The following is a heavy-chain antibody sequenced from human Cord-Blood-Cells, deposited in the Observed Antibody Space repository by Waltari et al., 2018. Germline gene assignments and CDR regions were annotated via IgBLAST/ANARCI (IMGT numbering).Heavy chain of an antibody. Sequence: QVQLQESGPGLVKPSGTLSLTCAVSGGSFSSSNWWSWVRQPPGKGLEWIGEIYHSGSTNHHPSLKSRVTISVDKSKNQFSLKLSSVTAADTAVYYCARHEYSSSRWGAFDIWGQGTMVTVSS. CDR3: ARHEYSSSRWGAFDI. CDR2: IYHSGST. V-gene: IGHV4-4*02. J-gene: IGHJ3*02. CDR1: GGSFSSSNW. D-gene: IGHD6-6*01.